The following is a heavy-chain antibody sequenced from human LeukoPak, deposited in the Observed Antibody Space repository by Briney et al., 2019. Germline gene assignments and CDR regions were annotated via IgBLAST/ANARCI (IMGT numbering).Heavy chain of an antibody. Sequence: GGSLRLSCAASGFTVSSNYMSCVRQAPGKGLEWVSVIYRGGSTYYADSVKGRFTISRDNSKSTLYLQMNSLRAEDTAVYYCARIRGGWYIDYWGQGTLVTVSS. D-gene: IGHD3-10*01. CDR2: IYRGGST. V-gene: IGHV3-53*01. CDR3: ARIRGGWYIDY. J-gene: IGHJ4*02. CDR1: GFTVSSNY.